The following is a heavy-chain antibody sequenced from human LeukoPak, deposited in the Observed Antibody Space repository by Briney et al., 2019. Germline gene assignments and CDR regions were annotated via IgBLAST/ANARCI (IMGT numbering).Heavy chain of an antibody. CDR1: GFTFSSYA. CDR3: AKDLYHYYDSSGPLDY. CDR2: ISGSGGST. Sequence: GGSLRLSCAASGFTFSSYAMSWVRQAPGKGLEWVSAISGSGGSTYYADSVKGRFTISRDNSKNTVYVQMNRLRAEDTAVYYCAKDLYHYYDSSGPLDYWGQGTLVTVSS. V-gene: IGHV3-23*01. D-gene: IGHD3-22*01. J-gene: IGHJ4*02.